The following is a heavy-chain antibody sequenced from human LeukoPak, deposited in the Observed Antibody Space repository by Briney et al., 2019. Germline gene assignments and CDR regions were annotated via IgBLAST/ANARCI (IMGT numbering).Heavy chain of an antibody. CDR1: GGTFSSYA. Sequence: ASVKVSCKASGGTFSSYAISWVRQAPGQGLEWMGGIIPIFGTANYAQKFQGRVTITADESTSTAYMELSSLRSEDTTVYYCADGYYDSSGYFLDYWGQGTLVTVSS. CDR3: ADGYYDSSGYFLDY. D-gene: IGHD3-22*01. V-gene: IGHV1-69*01. CDR2: IIPIFGTA. J-gene: IGHJ4*02.